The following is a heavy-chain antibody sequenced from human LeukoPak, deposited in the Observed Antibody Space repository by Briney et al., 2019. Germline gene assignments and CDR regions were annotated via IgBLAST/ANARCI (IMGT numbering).Heavy chain of an antibody. CDR3: ARDSVPSRMVPYYHYYGLDV. CDR1: GFTFHDHG. D-gene: IGHD2-2*01. V-gene: IGHV3-43*02. CDR2: ISANGADT. Sequence: GGSLRLSCEASGFTFHDHGMHWVRQAPGKGLEWVSLISANGADTYCADSVKGRFTISRDNSKHSLFLQMNSLRPEDTAFYYCARDSVPSRMVPYYHYYGLDVWGQGTTVTVSS. J-gene: IGHJ6*02.